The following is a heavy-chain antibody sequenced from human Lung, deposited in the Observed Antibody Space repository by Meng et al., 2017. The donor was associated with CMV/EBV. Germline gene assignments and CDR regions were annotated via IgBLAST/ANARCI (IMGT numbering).Heavy chain of an antibody. D-gene: IGHD3-3*01. J-gene: IGHJ4*02. CDR2: ITSSSSYI. Sequence: ASGFTFSSYSMNWVRQAPGKGLEWVSSITSSSSYIYYADSVKGRFTISRDNANNSVYLQMNSLRVEDTAVYYCTRDWGRIWSGYVYWGQGTLVTVSS. V-gene: IGHV3-21*01. CDR3: TRDWGRIWSGYVY. CDR1: GFTFSSYS.